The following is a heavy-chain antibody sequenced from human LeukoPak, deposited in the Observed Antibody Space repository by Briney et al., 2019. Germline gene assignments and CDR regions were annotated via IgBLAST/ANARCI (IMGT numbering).Heavy chain of an antibody. D-gene: IGHD3-22*01. CDR2: ISAYNGNT. CDR3: ARVELYYYDSSGYYLNFDY. Sequence: ASVKVSCKASGYTFTSYGISWVRQAPGQGLEWMGWISAYNGNTNYALKLQGRVTMTTDTSTSTAYMELRSLRSDDTAVYYCARVELYYYDSSGYYLNFDYWGQGTLVTVSS. CDR1: GYTFTSYG. V-gene: IGHV1-18*01. J-gene: IGHJ4*02.